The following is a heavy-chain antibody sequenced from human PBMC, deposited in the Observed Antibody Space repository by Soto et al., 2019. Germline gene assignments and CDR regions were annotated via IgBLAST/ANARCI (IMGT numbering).Heavy chain of an antibody. D-gene: IGHD1-26*01. CDR3: ARDRSRGGSYPYYFDY. V-gene: IGHV1-69*13. CDR1: GGTFSSYA. Sequence: SVKVSCKASGGTFSSYAISWVRQAPGQGLEWMGGIIPICGTANYAQKFQGRVTITADESTSTAYMELSSLRSEDTAVYYCARDRSRGGSYPYYFDYWGQGTLVTVSS. J-gene: IGHJ4*02. CDR2: IIPICGTA.